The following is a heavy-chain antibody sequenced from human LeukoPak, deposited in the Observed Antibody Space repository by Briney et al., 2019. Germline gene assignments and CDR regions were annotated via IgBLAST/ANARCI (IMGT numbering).Heavy chain of an antibody. CDR1: GGSISSYY. J-gene: IGHJ6*03. Sequence: PSETLSLTCTVSGGSISSYYWSWLRQPPGKGLEWIGYIYYSGSTNYNPSLKSRVTISVDTSKNQFSLKLSSVTAADTAMYYCARDSGDGRYYYMDVWGKGTTVTVSS. V-gene: IGHV4-59*01. D-gene: IGHD4-17*01. CDR2: IYYSGST. CDR3: ARDSGDGRYYYMDV.